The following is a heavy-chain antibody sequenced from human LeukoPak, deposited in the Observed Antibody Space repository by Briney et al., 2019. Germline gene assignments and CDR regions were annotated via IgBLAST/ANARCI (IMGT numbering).Heavy chain of an antibody. CDR1: GFTFSSYW. D-gene: IGHD6-19*01. J-gene: IGHJ4*02. Sequence: EGSLRLSCAASGFTFSSYWMHWVRQAPGKGLVWVSRISRDGSSTTYADSVKGRFTISRDNAKNTLYLQINTLRVEDTAVYYCAAYGSEFDYWGQRTLVTVSS. CDR2: ISRDGSST. V-gene: IGHV3-74*01. CDR3: AAYGSEFDY.